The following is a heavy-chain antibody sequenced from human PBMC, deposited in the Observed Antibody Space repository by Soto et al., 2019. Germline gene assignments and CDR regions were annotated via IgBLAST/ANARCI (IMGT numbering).Heavy chain of an antibody. J-gene: IGHJ4*02. CDR3: ARFRRNCFGV. V-gene: IGHV4-59*01. Sequence: QVQLQESGPGLVKPSETLSLTCTVSGDSMSPFYWSWIRQPPGKGLEWIGYIYHIGTTTYNPSLKSRVTISLDSSKNQFSLKLNSVTAADTAVYYCARFRRNCFGVWGQGTLVTVSS. CDR2: IYHIGTT. D-gene: IGHD3-10*01. CDR1: GDSMSPFY.